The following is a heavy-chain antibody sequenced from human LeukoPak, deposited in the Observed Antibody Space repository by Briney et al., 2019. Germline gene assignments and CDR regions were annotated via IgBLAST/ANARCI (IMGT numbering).Heavy chain of an antibody. CDR2: IYHSGST. J-gene: IGHJ6*02. CDR3: ARAPDFWSGYYTGRIWDSYYYGMDV. D-gene: IGHD3-3*01. Sequence: SQTLSLTCAVSGGSISSGGYSWSWIRQPPGKGLEWIGYIYHSGSTYYNPSLKSRVTISVDTSKNQFSLKLSSVTAADTAVYYCARAPDFWSGYYTGRIWDSYYYGMDVWGQGTTVTVSS. V-gene: IGHV4-30-2*01. CDR1: GGSISSGGYS.